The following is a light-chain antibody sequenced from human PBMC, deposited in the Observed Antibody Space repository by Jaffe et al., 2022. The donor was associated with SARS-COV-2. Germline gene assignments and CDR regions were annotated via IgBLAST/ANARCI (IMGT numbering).Light chain of an antibody. CDR2: GAS. CDR3: QQYYSSPLT. J-gene: IGKJ4*01. Sequence: EIVLTQSPGTLSLSPGERATLSCRASQTFSSGYLAWYQQRPGQAPRLLIYGASSRATGIPDRFSGSGSGTDFTLTISRLEPEDFAVYYCQQYYSSPLTFGGGTKVEIK. CDR1: QTFSSGY. V-gene: IGKV3-20*01.